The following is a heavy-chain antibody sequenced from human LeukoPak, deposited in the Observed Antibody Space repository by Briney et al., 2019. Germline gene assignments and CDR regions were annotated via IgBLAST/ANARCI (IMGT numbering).Heavy chain of an antibody. CDR3: AKANSGYVLVFDY. CDR2: MWYDGSNK. D-gene: IGHD5-12*01. CDR1: GFTFSSYG. Sequence: GGSLRLSCAASGFTFSSYGMHWVRQAPGKGLEWVAVMWYDGSNKYYADSVKGRFTISRDNSKNTLYLQMNSLRAEDTAVYYCAKANSGYVLVFDYWGQGTLVTVSS. V-gene: IGHV3-33*06. J-gene: IGHJ4*02.